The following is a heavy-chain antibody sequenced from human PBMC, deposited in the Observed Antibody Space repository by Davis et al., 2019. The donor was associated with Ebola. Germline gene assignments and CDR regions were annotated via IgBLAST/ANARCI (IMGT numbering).Heavy chain of an antibody. CDR1: GGSISSSNW. CDR3: ARGPGGSGYSGYDFDY. V-gene: IGHV4-4*02. CDR2: INHSGST. Sequence: MPSETLSLTCAVSGGSISSSNWWSWVRQPPGKGLEWIGEINHSGSTNYNPSLKSRVTISVDTSKNQFSLKLSSVTAADTAVYYCARGPGGSGYSGYDFDYWGQGTLVTVSS. J-gene: IGHJ4*02. D-gene: IGHD5-12*01.